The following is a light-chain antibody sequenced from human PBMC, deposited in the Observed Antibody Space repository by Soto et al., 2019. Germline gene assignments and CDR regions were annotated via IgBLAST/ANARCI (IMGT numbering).Light chain of an antibody. V-gene: IGLV3-27*01. Sequence: SYELTQPSSVSVSPGQTARITCSGDVLAKKYARWFQQKPGQAPVLVIYKGSERPSGIPERFSGFSSGTTVTLTISGAQVEDEADYYCYSAAGNNLGVFGGGTKLTVL. J-gene: IGLJ3*02. CDR3: YSAAGNNLGV. CDR1: VLAKKY. CDR2: KGS.